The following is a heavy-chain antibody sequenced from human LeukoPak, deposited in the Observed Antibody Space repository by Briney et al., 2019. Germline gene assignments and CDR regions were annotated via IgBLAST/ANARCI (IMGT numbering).Heavy chain of an antibody. D-gene: IGHD6-19*01. CDR3: ARGWNYFDY. CDR2: IYPGDSET. CDR1: EYSFITYW. Sequence: GESLKISSKASEYSFITYWICWVRQMSGKGLEWMGIIYPGDSETRYSPSFQGQSTISADKSISTSYMQWSSMKASDTTIYYCARGWNYFDYWGQGALVTVSS. V-gene: IGHV5-51*01. J-gene: IGHJ4*02.